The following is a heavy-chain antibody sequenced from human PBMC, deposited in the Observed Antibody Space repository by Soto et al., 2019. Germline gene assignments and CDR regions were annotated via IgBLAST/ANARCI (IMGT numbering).Heavy chain of an antibody. CDR1: GGSFSGYY. D-gene: IGHD2-2*01. CDR2: INHSGST. V-gene: IGHV4-34*01. J-gene: IGHJ6*03. Sequence: SETLSLTCAVYGGSFSGYYWSWIRQPPGKGLEWIGEINHSGSTNYNPSLKSRVTISVDTSKNQFSLKLSSVTAADTAVYYCARAAKQYQLLFPYYYYMDVWGKGTTVTVSS. CDR3: ARAAKQYQLLFPYYYYMDV.